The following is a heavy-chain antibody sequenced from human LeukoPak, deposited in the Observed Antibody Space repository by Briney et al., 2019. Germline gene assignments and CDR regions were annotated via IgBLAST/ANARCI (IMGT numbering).Heavy chain of an antibody. J-gene: IGHJ4*02. CDR1: GFTFSTYA. CDR3: ARDREGLWDSSGYHYIDY. V-gene: IGHV3-23*01. CDR2: ISGSGGST. D-gene: IGHD3-22*01. Sequence: PGGSLRLSCAASGFTFSTYAMSWVRQAPGKGLEWVSSISGSGGSTYYADSVKGRSTISRDNSKNSLYLQMNSLRAEDTAVYYCARDREGLWDSSGYHYIDYWGQGTLVTVSS.